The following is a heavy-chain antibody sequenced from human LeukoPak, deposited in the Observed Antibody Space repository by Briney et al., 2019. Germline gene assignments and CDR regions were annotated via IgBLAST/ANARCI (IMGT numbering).Heavy chain of an antibody. CDR2: INQDGSGK. Sequence: PGGSLRLSCAASGFIFSNYWMSWVRQAPGKGLEWVANINQDGSGKYYVDSVKGRFTISRDNAKNSLYLQMNSLRAEDTAVYYCARDAAGRGISFDYWGQGTLVTFSS. V-gene: IGHV3-7*01. CDR3: ARDAAGRGISFDY. J-gene: IGHJ4*02. CDR1: GFIFSNYW. D-gene: IGHD3-3*02.